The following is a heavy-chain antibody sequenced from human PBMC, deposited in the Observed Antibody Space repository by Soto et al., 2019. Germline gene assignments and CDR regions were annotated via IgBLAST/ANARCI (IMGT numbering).Heavy chain of an antibody. J-gene: IGHJ6*02. Sequence: QVRLVESGGGVVQPGRSLRLSCAASGFTFSNYAMHWVRQAPGKGLEWVAVMSFDETKKYHAASVEGRFTISRDNSQNPLDLQMNSLRAEDTALYYCARSPAPYNYDTTGFFFGLDVWGQGSTVVVSS. CDR2: MSFDETKK. V-gene: IGHV3-30-3*01. D-gene: IGHD3-22*01. CDR1: GFTFSNYA. CDR3: ARSPAPYNYDTTGFFFGLDV.